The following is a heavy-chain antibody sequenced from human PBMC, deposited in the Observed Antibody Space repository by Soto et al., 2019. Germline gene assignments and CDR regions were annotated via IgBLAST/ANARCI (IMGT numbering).Heavy chain of an antibody. CDR1: VESISSSSYY. Sequence: ETLSLTCIVSVESISSSSYYWGWILQPPGKGLEWIGSIYYSGRTYYNPSFKSRVTISIDTSKNQFSLKLSSVTATDTAVYYCARQRTTVVTQAYFDHWGQGALVTVSS. D-gene: IGHD2-21*02. V-gene: IGHV4-39*01. CDR2: IYYSGRT. CDR3: ARQRTTVVTQAYFDH. J-gene: IGHJ4*02.